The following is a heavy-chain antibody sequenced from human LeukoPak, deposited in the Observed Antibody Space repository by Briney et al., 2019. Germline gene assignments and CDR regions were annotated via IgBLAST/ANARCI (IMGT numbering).Heavy chain of an antibody. CDR2: IYFSGTT. CDR3: ARDAHCTGVSCYSPYNWFDP. J-gene: IGHJ5*02. Sequence: SETLSLTCTVSGGSISSSSYYWGWIRQPPGKGLEWIGSIYFSGTTYYNPSLQSRVTISVDTTKNQFSLKVTSVTAADTAAYYCARDAHCTGVSCYSPYNWFDPWGQGTLVTVSS. V-gene: IGHV4-39*07. D-gene: IGHD2-15*01. CDR1: GGSISSSSYY.